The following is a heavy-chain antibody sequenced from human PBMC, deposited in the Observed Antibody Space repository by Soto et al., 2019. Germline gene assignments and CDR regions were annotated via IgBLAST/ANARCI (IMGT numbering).Heavy chain of an antibody. D-gene: IGHD1-1*01. CDR1: GFIFSRFA. CDR2: ISGSGSNT. CDR3: ARDLSGGNYYYHGLDV. J-gene: IGHJ6*02. V-gene: IGHV3-23*01. Sequence: GGSLRLSCAGSGFIFSRFALSWVRQAPGKGLEWVSVISGSGSNTYYADSVKGRFTISKDNSKKVMFLQMNSLVAEDTAVYYCARDLSGGNYYYHGLDVWGQGTTVTVSS.